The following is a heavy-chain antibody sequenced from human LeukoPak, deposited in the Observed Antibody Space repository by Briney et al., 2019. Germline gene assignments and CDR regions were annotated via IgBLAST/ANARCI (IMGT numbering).Heavy chain of an antibody. J-gene: IGHJ6*03. CDR3: ARELSLEYYMDV. CDR2: MNPNSGNT. V-gene: IGHV1-8*01. CDR1: RYTFTSYE. D-gene: IGHD1-1*01. Sequence: ASVKDSCMASRYTFTSYEINWVRQATGQGLEWMGWMNPNSGNTGYAQKFQGRVTMTRNTSISTAYMELSSMRSEDTAVYYCARELSLEYYMDVWGKGTTVTVSS.